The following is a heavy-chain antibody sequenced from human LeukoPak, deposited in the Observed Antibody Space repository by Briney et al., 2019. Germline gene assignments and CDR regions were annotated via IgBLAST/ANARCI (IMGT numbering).Heavy chain of an antibody. Sequence: GGSLRLSCAASGFTFSSYAMHWVRQAPGKGLEWVAVISYDGSNKYYADSVKGRFTISRDNSKNTLYLQMNSLRAEDTAVYYCARGEWQQLVSVLDYWGQGTLVTVSS. V-gene: IGHV3-30*04. D-gene: IGHD6-13*01. J-gene: IGHJ4*02. CDR2: ISYDGSNK. CDR3: ARGEWQQLVSVLDY. CDR1: GFTFSSYA.